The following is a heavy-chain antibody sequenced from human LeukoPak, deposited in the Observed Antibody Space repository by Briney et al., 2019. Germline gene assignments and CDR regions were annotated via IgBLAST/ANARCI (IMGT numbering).Heavy chain of an antibody. CDR2: INHSGST. D-gene: IGHD5-18*01. CDR3: ARAQSRTPGYSYARGFDY. V-gene: IGHV4-34*01. J-gene: IGHJ4*02. CDR1: GGSFSGYY. Sequence: SETLSLTCAVSGGSFSGYYLSWIRQPPGKGLEWIGEINHSGSTNYNPSLKSRGTISVDTSKNQFSLKLSSVTAADTAVYDCARAQSRTPGYSYARGFDYWGQGTLVTVSS.